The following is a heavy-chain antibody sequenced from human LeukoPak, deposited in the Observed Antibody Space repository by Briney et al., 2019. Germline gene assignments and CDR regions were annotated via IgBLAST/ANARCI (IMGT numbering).Heavy chain of an antibody. J-gene: IGHJ4*02. V-gene: IGHV4-34*01. CDR1: GGSFSGYY. D-gene: IGHD6-13*01. CDR3: ARGRTPGAAAGILDY. Sequence: PSETLSLTCAVYGGSFSGYYWSWIRQPPGKGLEWIREINHSGSTNYNPSLKSRVTISVDTSKNQFSLKLSSVTAADTAVYYCARGRTPGAAAGILDYWGQGTLVTVSS. CDR2: INHSGST.